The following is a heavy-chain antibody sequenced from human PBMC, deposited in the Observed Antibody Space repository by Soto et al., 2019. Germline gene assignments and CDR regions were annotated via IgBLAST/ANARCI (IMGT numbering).Heavy chain of an antibody. Sequence: QVHLVQSGAEVKKPGASVKVSCKGSGYGFTTYGITWVRQAPGQGLEWMAWISAHNGNTNYAQKLQGRVTVTRDTSTSRAYMALRSLRSDDTAVYYCARGRHGDYWGQGALVTVSS. CDR2: ISAHNGNT. CDR3: ARGRHGDY. J-gene: IGHJ4*02. V-gene: IGHV1-18*01. CDR1: GYGFTTYG.